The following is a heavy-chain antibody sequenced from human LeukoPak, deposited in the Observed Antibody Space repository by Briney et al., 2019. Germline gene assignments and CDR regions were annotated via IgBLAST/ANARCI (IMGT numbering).Heavy chain of an antibody. CDR2: IKEDGSEK. CDR3: ARDIRVVAATRGYFQH. D-gene: IGHD2-15*01. V-gene: IGHV3-7*05. Sequence: GGSLRLSCTASGFTFSTYWMSWVRQAPGKGLEWVANIKEDGSEKYSVDSVKGRFTISRDNAKNSLYLQMNSLRAEDTAVYYCARDIRVVAATRGYFQHWGQGTLVTVSS. J-gene: IGHJ1*01. CDR1: GFTFSTYW.